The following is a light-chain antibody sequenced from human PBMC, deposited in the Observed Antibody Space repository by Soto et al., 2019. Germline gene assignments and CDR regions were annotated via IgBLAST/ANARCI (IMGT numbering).Light chain of an antibody. CDR2: DAS. CDR1: QSVSNNY. Sequence: EIVLTQSPGTLSLSPGARATLSCRASQSVSNNYLAWYQQKPGQAPRLLIYDASSRATGIPDRFSGGGSGTDFTLTISRLEPEDFAVYYCQQFSSYPLTFGGGTKVDIK. CDR3: QQFSSYPLT. J-gene: IGKJ4*01. V-gene: IGKV3-20*01.